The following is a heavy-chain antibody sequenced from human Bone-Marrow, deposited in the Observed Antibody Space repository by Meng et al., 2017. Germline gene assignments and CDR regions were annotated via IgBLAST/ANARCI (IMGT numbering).Heavy chain of an antibody. Sequence: SLKISCAASGFTFDDYAMHWVRQAPGKGLEWVSGISWNSGSIGYADSVKGRFTISRDNAKNSLYLQMNSLRAEDTAVYYCARVVVVPAAMVQYYYGMDVWGQGTPVTVSS. CDR2: ISWNSGSI. CDR1: GFTFDDYA. V-gene: IGHV3-9*01. CDR3: ARVVVVPAAMVQYYYGMDV. J-gene: IGHJ6*02. D-gene: IGHD2-2*01.